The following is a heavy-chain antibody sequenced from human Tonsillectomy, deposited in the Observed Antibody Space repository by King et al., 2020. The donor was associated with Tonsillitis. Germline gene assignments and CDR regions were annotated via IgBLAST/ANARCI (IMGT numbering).Heavy chain of an antibody. Sequence: VQLVESGGGLVQPGGSLRLSCAAAGFTFSSYWMHWVRQAPGKGLVWVSRINSDGSSTNYADSVKGRFTISRDNAKNTLYLQMNSLRAEDTAVYYCEREGGDDGVLGGHYYYYYAMDIWGQGTTVTVSS. J-gene: IGHJ6*02. CDR1: GFTFSSYW. CDR3: EREGGDDGVLGGHYYYYYAMDI. CDR2: INSDGSST. V-gene: IGHV3-74*01. D-gene: IGHD4-17*01.